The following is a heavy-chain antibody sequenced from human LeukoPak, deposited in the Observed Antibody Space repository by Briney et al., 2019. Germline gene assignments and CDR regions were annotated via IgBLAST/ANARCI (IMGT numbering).Heavy chain of an antibody. D-gene: IGHD5-18*01. J-gene: IGHJ6*03. V-gene: IGHV3-30*02. CDR2: IRYDGSNK. CDR1: GFTFSSYG. Sequence: GGSLRLSCAASGFTFSSYGMRWVRQAPGKGLEWVAFIRYDGSNKYYADSVKGRFTISRDNSKNTLYVQMNSLRAEDTAGYYCAKDQGYSTLVDYYYMDVWGKGTTVTVSS. CDR3: AKDQGYSTLVDYYYMDV.